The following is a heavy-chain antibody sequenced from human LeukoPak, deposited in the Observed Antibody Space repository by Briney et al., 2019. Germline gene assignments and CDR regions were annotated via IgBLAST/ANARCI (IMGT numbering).Heavy chain of an antibody. J-gene: IGHJ4*02. CDR2: ISYDGSNK. CDR1: GFTFSSYA. D-gene: IGHD1-26*01. Sequence: GGSLRLSCAASGFTFSSYAMHWVRQAPGKGLEWVAVISYDGSNKYYADSVKGRFTISSDNSKNTLYLQMNSLRAEDTAVYYCARDGASKTAFGYWGQGTLVTVSS. CDR3: ARDGASKTAFGY. V-gene: IGHV3-30-3*01.